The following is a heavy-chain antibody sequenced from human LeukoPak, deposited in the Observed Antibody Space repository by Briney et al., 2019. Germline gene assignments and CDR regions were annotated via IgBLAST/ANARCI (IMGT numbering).Heavy chain of an antibody. J-gene: IGHJ6*02. D-gene: IGHD4-17*01. CDR3: ARDDYGDSYYYYYGMDV. CDR1: GFTFSSYA. Sequence: GGSLRLSCAASGFTFSSYAMSWVRQAPGKGLEWVSAISGSGGSTYYADSVKGRFTISRDNAKNSLYLQMNSLRAEDTAVYYCARDDYGDSYYYYYGMDVWGQGTTVTVSS. CDR2: ISGSGGST. V-gene: IGHV3-23*01.